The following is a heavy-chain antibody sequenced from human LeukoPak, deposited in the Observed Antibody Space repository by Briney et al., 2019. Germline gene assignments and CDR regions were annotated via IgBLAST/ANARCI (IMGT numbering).Heavy chain of an antibody. Sequence: SETLSLTCAVYGGSFSGYYWSWIRQPPGKGLERIGEINHSGSTNYNPSLKSRVTISVDTSKNQFSLKLSSVTAADTAVYYCASRPYYDFWSGYLIWGQGTMVTVSS. CDR2: INHSGST. CDR1: GGSFSGYY. V-gene: IGHV4-34*01. CDR3: ASRPYYDFWSGYLI. J-gene: IGHJ3*02. D-gene: IGHD3-3*01.